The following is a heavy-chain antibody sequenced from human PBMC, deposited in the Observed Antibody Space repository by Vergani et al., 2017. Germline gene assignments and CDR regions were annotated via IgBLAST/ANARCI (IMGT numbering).Heavy chain of an antibody. CDR1: ESTFSDYN. J-gene: IGHJ5*01. CDR2: ISPKTGDT. Sequence: QMQLVQSGAEVKKPGGSMKVSCQASESTFSDYNIHWVRQAPGQGLQWMGWISPKTGDTDYLQRFQDRVTMTRDASTKTVYLKMTRLTSDDTAIYYCAHSWNFGRRDWFDSWGPGTLVTVSS. D-gene: IGHD1-26*01. V-gene: IGHV1-2*02. CDR3: AHSWNFGRRDWFDS.